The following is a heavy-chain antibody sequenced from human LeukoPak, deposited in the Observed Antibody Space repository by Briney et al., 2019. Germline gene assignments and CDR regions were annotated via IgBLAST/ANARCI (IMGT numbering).Heavy chain of an antibody. CDR1: GYTFTSYG. J-gene: IGHJ4*02. CDR3: ARDSPYYYGSGYYFDY. CDR2: ISAYNGNT. D-gene: IGHD3-10*01. V-gene: IGHV1-18*01. Sequence: ASVKVSCKASGYTFTSYGISWVRQAPGQGLEWMGWISAYNGNTNYAQKFQGRVTMTRDTSISTAYMELSRLRSDDTAVYYCARDSPYYYGSGYYFDYWGQGTLVTVSS.